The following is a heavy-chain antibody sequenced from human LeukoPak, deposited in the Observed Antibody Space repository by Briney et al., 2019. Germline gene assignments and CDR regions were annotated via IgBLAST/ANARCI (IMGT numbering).Heavy chain of an antibody. V-gene: IGHV4-59*08. Sequence: SETLSLTRTVSGGSISTYYWSWIRKPPGKGLERIGFLYNSGSTNYNPSLNSRVTISVDTSKNQLSLKLSSVNVADTAVYYCARMTTRPSYYFDYWGQGTLVTVSS. D-gene: IGHD4-17*01. J-gene: IGHJ4*02. CDR1: GGSISTYY. CDR2: LYNSGST. CDR3: ARMTTRPSYYFDY.